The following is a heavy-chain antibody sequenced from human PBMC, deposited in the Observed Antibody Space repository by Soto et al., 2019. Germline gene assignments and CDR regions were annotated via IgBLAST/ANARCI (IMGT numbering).Heavy chain of an antibody. CDR3: AREDNWLDP. CDR2: INAGNGNT. V-gene: IGHV1-3*01. J-gene: IGHJ5*02. CDR1: GYTFTSYA. Sequence: ASVKVSCKASGYTFTSYAMHWVRQAPGQRLEWMGWINAGNGNTNYAQKFQGRVTMTTDTSTSTAYMELRSLKSDDTAVYYCAREDNWLDPWGQGTLVTVSS.